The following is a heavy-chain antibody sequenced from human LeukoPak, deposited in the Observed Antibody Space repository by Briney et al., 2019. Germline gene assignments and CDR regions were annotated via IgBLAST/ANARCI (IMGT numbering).Heavy chain of an antibody. CDR1: GGSISSSSYY. D-gene: IGHD1-26*01. J-gene: IGHJ4*02. Sequence: SETLSPTCTVSGGSISSSSYYWGWIRQPPGKGLEWIGSIYYSGSTYYNPSLKSRVTISVDTSKNQFSLKLSSVTAADTAVYYCARGWWELLGSSNFDYWGQGTLVTVSS. CDR2: IYYSGST. CDR3: ARGWWELLGSSNFDY. V-gene: IGHV4-39*07.